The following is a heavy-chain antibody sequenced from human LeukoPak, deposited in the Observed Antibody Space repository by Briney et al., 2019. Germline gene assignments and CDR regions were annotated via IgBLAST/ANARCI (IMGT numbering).Heavy chain of an antibody. CDR1: GFTFSSYW. V-gene: IGHV3-74*01. CDR3: ASLLVESGGNIYCGL. J-gene: IGHJ2*01. CDR2: IEYDGSST. Sequence: GGSLTLSCAASGFTFSSYWLHWVRQDPRRGLVWVSRIEYDGSSTGYADFAKGRFTISRDNAKKSLFLEINILRVEYTAVYYCASLLVESGGNIYCGLWGGGTLVSVSS. D-gene: IGHD4-23*01.